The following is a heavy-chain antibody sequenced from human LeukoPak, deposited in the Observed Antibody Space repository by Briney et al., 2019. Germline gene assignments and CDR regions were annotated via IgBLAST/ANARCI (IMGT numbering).Heavy chain of an antibody. CDR3: ARVSVTTFHYCYYMDV. Sequence: ASVMVSCKASGGTFSSYAISWVRQAPGQGLEWMGWISAYNGDTNYAQKLQGRVTMTTDTSTSTAYMELRSLRSDDTAVYYCARVSVTTFHYCYYMDVWGRGTTVTVSS. CDR1: GGTFSSYA. J-gene: IGHJ6*03. V-gene: IGHV1-18*01. CDR2: ISAYNGDT. D-gene: IGHD4-17*01.